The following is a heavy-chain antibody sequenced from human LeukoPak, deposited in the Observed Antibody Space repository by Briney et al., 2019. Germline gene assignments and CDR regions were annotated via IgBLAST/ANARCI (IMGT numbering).Heavy chain of an antibody. CDR1: GGSISSYY. V-gene: IGHV4-59*01. CDR3: ARGISGWSTTRYNWFDP. Sequence: SETLSLTCTVSGGSISSYYWSWIRQPPGKGLEWIGYIYYSGSTNYNPSLKSRVTISVDTSKNQFSLKLSSVTAADTAVYYCARGISGWSTTRYNWFDPWGQGTLVTVSS. D-gene: IGHD6-19*01. J-gene: IGHJ5*02. CDR2: IYYSGST.